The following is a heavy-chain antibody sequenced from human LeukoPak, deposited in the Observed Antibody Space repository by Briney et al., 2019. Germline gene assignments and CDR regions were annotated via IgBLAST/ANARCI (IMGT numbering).Heavy chain of an antibody. Sequence: GGSLRLSCAASGFTFSSYAMSWVRQAPGKGLEWVSAISGSGGSTYYADSVKGRFTISRDNSKNTLYLQMNSLRAEDTAVYYCARDQWTRFYGSGSSPFDYWGQGTLVTVSS. CDR2: ISGSGGST. CDR3: ARDQWTRFYGSGSSPFDY. D-gene: IGHD3-10*01. J-gene: IGHJ4*02. CDR1: GFTFSSYA. V-gene: IGHV3-23*01.